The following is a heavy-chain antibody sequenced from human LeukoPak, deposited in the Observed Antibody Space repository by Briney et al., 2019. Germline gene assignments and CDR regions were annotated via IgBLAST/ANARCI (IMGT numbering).Heavy chain of an antibody. J-gene: IGHJ6*03. CDR3: ARGGSSSRWYYYMDV. D-gene: IGHD6-13*01. Sequence: SVKVSCKASGGTFSSYAISWVRQAPGQGLEWMGGIIPIFGTANYAQKFQGRVTITTDESTSTAYMELSSLRSEDTAVFYCARGGSSSRWYYYMDVWGKGTTVTVSS. CDR2: IIPIFGTA. V-gene: IGHV1-69*05. CDR1: GGTFSSYA.